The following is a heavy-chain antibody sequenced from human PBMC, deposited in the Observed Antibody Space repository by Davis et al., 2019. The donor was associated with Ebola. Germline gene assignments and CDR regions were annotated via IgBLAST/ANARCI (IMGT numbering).Heavy chain of an antibody. CDR1: GFIVSDKY. CDR3: AKVATDAHTYGYVGLDY. D-gene: IGHD5-18*01. J-gene: IGHJ4*02. V-gene: IGHV3-53*01. Sequence: GESLKISCAASGFIVSDKYMSWVRQAPGKGLEWVSVIYRDGRTYHADSVKGRFTISRDNSKNTVYLHMNSLRAEDTAVYYCAKVATDAHTYGYVGLDYWGQGTLVTVSS. CDR2: IYRDGRT.